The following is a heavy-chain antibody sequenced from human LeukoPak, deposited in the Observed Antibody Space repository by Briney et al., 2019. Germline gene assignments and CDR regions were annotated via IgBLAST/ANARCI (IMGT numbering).Heavy chain of an antibody. CDR1: GFTFSSYA. CDR2: ISGRSADI. Sequence: GGSLRLSCAASGFTFSSYAMNWVRQAPGKGLEWVSSISGRSADIYYADSVKGRFTISRDNAKNSVFLQMNNLRVEDTAIYYCARRGYHDSSGYDYWGQGTPVTVPS. D-gene: IGHD3-22*01. CDR3: ARRGYHDSSGYDY. V-gene: IGHV3-21*06. J-gene: IGHJ4*02.